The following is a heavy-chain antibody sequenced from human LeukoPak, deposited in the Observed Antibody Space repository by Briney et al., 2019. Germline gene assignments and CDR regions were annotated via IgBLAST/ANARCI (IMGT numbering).Heavy chain of an antibody. V-gene: IGHV1-69*06. CDR2: VIPIFSTA. Sequence: GASVKVSCKASGGTFSNYAIGWVRQAPGQGLEWMGGVIPIFSTANYAQKFQGRVTITADRSTSTAYMELSSLRSEDTAVYYCARDDSSDYWGQGTLVTVSS. J-gene: IGHJ4*02. CDR1: GGTFSNYA. D-gene: IGHD6-13*01. CDR3: ARDDSSDY.